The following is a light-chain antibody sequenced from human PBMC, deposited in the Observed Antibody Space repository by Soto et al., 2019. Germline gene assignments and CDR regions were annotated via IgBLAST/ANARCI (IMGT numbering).Light chain of an antibody. CDR2: GAS. CDR3: QHYNNWYT. CDR1: QIVSSN. J-gene: IGKJ2*01. V-gene: IGKV3-15*01. Sequence: EIVMTQSPATLSVSPGERATLSCRASQIVSSNLAWYQKKPGQAPRLLIYGASTRAXGIPARFSGSGSGTGXTXXXSSLQSEDFAVYYWQHYNNWYTFGQGTKLEIK.